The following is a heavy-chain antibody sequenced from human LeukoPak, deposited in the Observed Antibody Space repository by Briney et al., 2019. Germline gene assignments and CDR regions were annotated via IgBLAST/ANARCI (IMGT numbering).Heavy chain of an antibody. J-gene: IGHJ4*02. Sequence: QPGGSLRLSCAASGFTFSGYWMTWVRQAPGKGLEWVANIKQDGSKKNYVDSVKGRFTISRDNAKNSLYLQMNSLRAEDTAVYYCATPLDYYDSSGYHQGGDWGQGTLVTVSS. CDR1: GFTFSGYW. CDR3: ATPLDYYDSSGYHQGGD. D-gene: IGHD3-22*01. CDR2: IKQDGSKK. V-gene: IGHV3-7*03.